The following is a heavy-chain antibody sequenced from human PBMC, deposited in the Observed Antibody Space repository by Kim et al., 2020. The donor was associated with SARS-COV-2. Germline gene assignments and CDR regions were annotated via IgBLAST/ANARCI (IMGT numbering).Heavy chain of an antibody. D-gene: IGHD6-19*01. CDR1: GGTFSSYA. J-gene: IGHJ4*02. CDR3: ARGAVAGTAFDY. CDR2: IIPIFGTA. V-gene: IGHV1-69*13. Sequence: SVKVSCKASGGTFSSYAISWVRQAPGQGLEWMGGIIPIFGTANYAQKFQGRVTITADESTSTAYMELSSLRSEDTAVYYCARGAVAGTAFDYWGQGTLVTVSS.